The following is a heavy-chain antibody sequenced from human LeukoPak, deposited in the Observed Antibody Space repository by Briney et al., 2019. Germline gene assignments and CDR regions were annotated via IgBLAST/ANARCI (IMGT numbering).Heavy chain of an antibody. D-gene: IGHD5-18*01. J-gene: IGHJ4*02. CDR2: ISSSGTYI. Sequence: GGSLRLSCAASGFTFSSYSMNWVRQTPGKGLEWVSSISSSGTYIYYADSVKGRFTISRDNAKNSLYLQMNSLRADDTAVYYCAREPTALILWGQGTLVTVSS. V-gene: IGHV3-21*01. CDR1: GFTFSSYS. CDR3: AREPTALIL.